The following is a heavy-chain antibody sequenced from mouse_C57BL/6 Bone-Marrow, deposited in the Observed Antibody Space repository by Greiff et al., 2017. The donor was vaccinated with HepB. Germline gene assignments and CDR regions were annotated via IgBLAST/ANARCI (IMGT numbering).Heavy chain of an antibody. CDR2: IDPSDSYT. CDR3: ARRGTTALDY. Sequence: VQLQQPGAELVKPGASVKLSCKASGYTFTSYWMQWVKQRPGQGLEWIGEIDPSDSYTNYNQKFKGKATLTVDTSSSTAYMQLSSLTSEDSAVYYCARRGTTALDYWGQGTTLTVSS. D-gene: IGHD1-2*01. J-gene: IGHJ2*01. CDR1: GYTFTSYW. V-gene: IGHV1-50*01.